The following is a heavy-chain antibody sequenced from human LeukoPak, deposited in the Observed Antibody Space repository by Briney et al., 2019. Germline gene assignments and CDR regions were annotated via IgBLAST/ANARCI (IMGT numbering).Heavy chain of an antibody. CDR1: GYTFTSYG. Sequence: ASVKVSCKASGYTFTSYGISWVRQAPGQGLEWMGWISAYNGNTKYAQKFQGRVTMTTDTSTSTAYMELSRLRSDDTAVYYCARDYCSSTSCLFDYWGQGTLVTVSS. J-gene: IGHJ4*02. D-gene: IGHD2-2*01. CDR2: ISAYNGNT. V-gene: IGHV1-18*01. CDR3: ARDYCSSTSCLFDY.